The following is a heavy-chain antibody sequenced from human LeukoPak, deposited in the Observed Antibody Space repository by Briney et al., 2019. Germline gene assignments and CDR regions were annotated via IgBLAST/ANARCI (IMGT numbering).Heavy chain of an antibody. CDR3: AEGWIQLWLMVY. CDR2: ISGSGDGT. CDR1: GFTFSTYA. Sequence: GGSLRLSCAASGFTFSTYAMSWVRHAPGKGLEWVSAISGSGDGTYYADSVKGRFTISRDNSKNTLYLQMNSLRAEDTAVYYCAEGWIQLWLMVYWGQGTLVTVSS. J-gene: IGHJ4*02. V-gene: IGHV3-23*01. D-gene: IGHD5-18*01.